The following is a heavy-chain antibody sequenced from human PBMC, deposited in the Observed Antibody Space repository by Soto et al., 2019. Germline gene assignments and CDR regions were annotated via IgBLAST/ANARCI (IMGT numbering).Heavy chain of an antibody. J-gene: IGHJ6*02. CDR3: ARGIVVVPASMPVMDV. V-gene: IGHV1-3*01. CDR1: GYTFTSYA. Sequence: QVQLVQSGAEVKKPGASVKVSCKASGYTFTSYAMHWVRPAPGQRLERMGWINAGNGNTKYSQKFQGRVTITRDTSESTAYMELSRLRSEETGVYYCARGIVVVPASMPVMDVCCQGTTVTVSS. D-gene: IGHD2-2*01. CDR2: INAGNGNT.